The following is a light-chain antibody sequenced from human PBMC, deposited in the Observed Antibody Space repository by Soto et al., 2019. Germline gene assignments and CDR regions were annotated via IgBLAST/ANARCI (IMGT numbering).Light chain of an antibody. V-gene: IGKV3-11*01. Sequence: EIVLTQSPATRSLSPGERATLSCRASQSVSSYLAWYQQKPGQAPRLLIYDASNRATGIPARFSGSGSGTDFTLTISSLEPEDFAVYYCQQRSNWPEFTFGPGTKVDIK. CDR3: QQRSNWPEFT. J-gene: IGKJ3*01. CDR1: QSVSSY. CDR2: DAS.